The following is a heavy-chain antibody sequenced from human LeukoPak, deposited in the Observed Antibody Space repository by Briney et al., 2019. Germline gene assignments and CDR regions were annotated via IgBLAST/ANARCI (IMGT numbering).Heavy chain of an antibody. V-gene: IGHV3-33*01. D-gene: IGHD2-2*01. CDR3: AREPGYCSSTSCYAGAGGPAWFDP. Sequence: GGSLRLSCAASGFTFSSYGMHWVRQAPGKGLEWVAVIWYDGSNKYYADSVKGRFTISRDNSKNTLYLQMNSLRAEDTAVYYCAREPGYCSSTSCYAGAGGPAWFDPWGQGTLVTVSS. CDR1: GFTFSSYG. CDR2: IWYDGSNK. J-gene: IGHJ5*02.